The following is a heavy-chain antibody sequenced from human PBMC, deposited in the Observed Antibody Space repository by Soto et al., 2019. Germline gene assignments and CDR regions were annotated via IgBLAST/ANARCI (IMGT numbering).Heavy chain of an antibody. CDR1: GFSLTTSKLC. J-gene: IGHJ6*02. CDR3: ARDYRTNSYGMDV. D-gene: IGHD4-4*01. V-gene: IGHV2-70*11. Sequence: GSGPTLVNPTQTLTLTCTFSGFSLTTSKLCVSWIRQPPGKALEWLARIDWDDDKYYRSSLKTRLSISKDTSKNQVVLTMTNMDPVDTATYYCARDYRTNSYGMDVWGQGTTVTVSS. CDR2: IDWDDDK.